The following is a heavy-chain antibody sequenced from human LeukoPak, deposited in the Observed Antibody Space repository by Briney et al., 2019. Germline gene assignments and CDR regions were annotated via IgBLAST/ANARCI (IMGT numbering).Heavy chain of an antibody. J-gene: IGHJ4*02. V-gene: IGHV3-20*04. D-gene: IGHD5-18*01. Sequence: PGGSLRLSCAASGFTFSSYAMSWVRQAPGKGLEWVSGINWNGGSTGYADSVKGRFTISRDNAKNSLYLQMNSLRAEDTALYYCARDRYLAGYSFPTEFDYWGQGTLVTVSS. CDR3: ARDRYLAGYSFPTEFDY. CDR2: INWNGGST. CDR1: GFTFSSYA.